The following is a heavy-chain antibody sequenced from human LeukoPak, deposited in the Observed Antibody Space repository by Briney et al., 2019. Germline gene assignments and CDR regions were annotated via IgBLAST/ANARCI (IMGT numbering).Heavy chain of an antibody. J-gene: IGHJ5*02. D-gene: IGHD4-23*01. CDR3: ARGRVTYDP. Sequence: SETLSLTCAVYGGSFSVYYWSWIRQPPGKGLEWIGEITHNGSTNYNPSLKSRVTISVDTSMNQFSLKRRSVTAADTAVYYCARGRVTYDPWGQGTLVTVSS. CDR2: ITHNGST. CDR1: GGSFSVYY. V-gene: IGHV4-34*01.